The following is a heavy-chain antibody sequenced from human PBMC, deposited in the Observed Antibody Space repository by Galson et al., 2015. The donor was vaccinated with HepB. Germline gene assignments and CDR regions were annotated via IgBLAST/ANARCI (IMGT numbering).Heavy chain of an antibody. V-gene: IGHV1-18*01. J-gene: IGHJ4*02. D-gene: IGHD3-22*01. CDR3: ARDGPQDYYDSSGYYYFVY. Sequence: VSCKASGYTFTTYGISRVRQAPGQGLEWMGWISAYTSNTNNAQKFQGRVTMTTDTATSTAYMELRSLRSDDTAVYYCARDGPQDYYDSSGYYYFVYWGQGTPVTVSS. CDR2: ISAYTSNT. CDR1: GYTFTTYG.